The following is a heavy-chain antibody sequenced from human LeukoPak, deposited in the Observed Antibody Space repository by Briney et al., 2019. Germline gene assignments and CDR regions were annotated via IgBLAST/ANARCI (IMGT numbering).Heavy chain of an antibody. CDR1: GGTFSSYA. V-gene: IGHV1-46*01. CDR3: ARTARVVNPPVDY. Sequence: ASVKVSCKASGGTFSSYAISWVRQAPGQGLEWMGIINPSGGSTSYAQKFQGRVTMTRDTSTSTVYMELSSLRSEDTAVYYCARTARVVNPPVDYWGQGTLVTVSS. J-gene: IGHJ4*02. D-gene: IGHD2-21*01. CDR2: INPSGGST.